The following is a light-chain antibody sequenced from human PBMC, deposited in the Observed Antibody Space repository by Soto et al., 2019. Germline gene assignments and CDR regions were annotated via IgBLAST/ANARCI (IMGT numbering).Light chain of an antibody. CDR2: GAY. Sequence: DIQMTQSPSSLSASVGDRVTITCRASQSISSYLNWYQQKPGKAPKVLISGAYSLQSGVPLRFSGRGSGTDFTLTISSLQSEDFASYYCQQSHSTPLTFGGGTKVEIK. J-gene: IGKJ4*01. V-gene: IGKV1-39*01. CDR1: QSISSY. CDR3: QQSHSTPLT.